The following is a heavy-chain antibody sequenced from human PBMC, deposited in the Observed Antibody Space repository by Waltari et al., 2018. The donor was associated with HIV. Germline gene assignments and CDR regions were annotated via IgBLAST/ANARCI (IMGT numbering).Heavy chain of an antibody. D-gene: IGHD2-15*01. CDR2: FNPNSGGT. J-gene: IGHJ5*02. Sequence: QVQLVQSGADVTKPGASVKVSCKASGYTFTGYYMHWVRRAPGQGLEWMGRFNPNSGGTNYAQKFQGRVTMTGDTSISTAYMELSRLTSDDTAVYYCARDGVVGAPNWFDPWGQGTLVTVSS. V-gene: IGHV1-2*06. CDR3: ARDGVVGAPNWFDP. CDR1: GYTFTGYY.